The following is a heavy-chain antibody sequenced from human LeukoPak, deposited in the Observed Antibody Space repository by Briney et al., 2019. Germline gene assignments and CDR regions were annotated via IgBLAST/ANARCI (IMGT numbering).Heavy chain of an antibody. CDR2: ISGSGGST. CDR3: AKDEKWLRLTGITDY. Sequence: GGSLRLSCAASGFTFSSYAMSWVRKAQGKGREWVSAISGSGGSTYYADPVKGRFTISRDNSKNTLYLQMNSLRAEDTAVYYCAKDEKWLRLTGITDYWGQGTLVTVSS. J-gene: IGHJ4*02. D-gene: IGHD5-12*01. CDR1: GFTFSSYA. V-gene: IGHV3-23*01.